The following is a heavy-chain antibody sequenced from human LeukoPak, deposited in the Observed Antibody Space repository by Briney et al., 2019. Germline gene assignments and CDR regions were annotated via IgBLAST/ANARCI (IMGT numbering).Heavy chain of an antibody. CDR2: INHSGST. D-gene: IGHD3-16*01. CDR3: ARLASSVGGSGWFDP. Sequence: PSETLSLTCAVYGGSFSDYYWSWIRQPPGKGLEWIGEINHSGSTNYNPSLKSRVTISVDTSKNQFSLKLSSVTAADTAVYYCARLASSVGGSGWFDPWGQGTLVTVSS. J-gene: IGHJ5*02. V-gene: IGHV4-34*01. CDR1: GGSFSDYY.